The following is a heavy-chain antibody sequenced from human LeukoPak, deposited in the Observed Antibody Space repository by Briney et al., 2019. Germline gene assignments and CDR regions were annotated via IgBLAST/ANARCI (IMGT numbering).Heavy chain of an antibody. Sequence: SETLSLTCTVSGGSISSYYWSWIRQPPGKGLEWIGYTYYSGSTNYNPSLKSRVTISVDTSKNQFSLKLSSVTAADTAVYYCARGVWFGELRSYYFDYWGQGTLVTVSS. CDR3: ARGVWFGELRSYYFDY. D-gene: IGHD3-10*01. J-gene: IGHJ4*02. V-gene: IGHV4-59*01. CDR1: GGSISSYY. CDR2: TYYSGST.